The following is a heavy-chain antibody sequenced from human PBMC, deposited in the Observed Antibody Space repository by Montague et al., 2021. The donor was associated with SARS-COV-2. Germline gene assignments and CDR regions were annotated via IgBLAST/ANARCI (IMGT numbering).Heavy chain of an antibody. V-gene: IGHV4-30-2*06. Sequence: TLSPTCAVSGGSINSGGYSWSWIRQSPGKGLEWIGYILHSGSTYYNPSLWSRVTISVDRSKSQFSLNLTSMTAADTAVYFCARAASPRGAFDVWGQGTVVTVSS. D-gene: IGHD3-10*01. CDR3: ARAASPRGAFDV. CDR1: GGSINSGGYS. CDR2: ILHSGST. J-gene: IGHJ3*01.